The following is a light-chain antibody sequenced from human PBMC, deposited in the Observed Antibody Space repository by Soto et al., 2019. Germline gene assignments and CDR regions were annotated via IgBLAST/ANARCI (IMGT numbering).Light chain of an antibody. Sequence: SQCTQSPSFLSASVGNRVTITCRASQGISSYLAWYQQKPGKAPKLLIYAASTLQSGVPSRFSGSESGTEFTLTISSLQPEDFATYYCQQLNTYPLTFGGGTKVDTK. CDR2: AAS. J-gene: IGKJ4*01. V-gene: IGKV1-9*01. CDR3: QQLNTYPLT. CDR1: QGISSY.